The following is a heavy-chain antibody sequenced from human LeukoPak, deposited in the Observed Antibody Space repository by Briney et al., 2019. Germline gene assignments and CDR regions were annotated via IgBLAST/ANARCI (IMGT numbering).Heavy chain of an antibody. V-gene: IGHV3-11*01. CDR1: GLTFNDYS. J-gene: IGHJ4*02. CDR3: AXPXXXAAXY. CDR2: INSRGKTI. Sequence: GGSLRLSCAASGLTFNDYSMSWIRQAPGKGLEWVSYINSRGKTIYYADSVKGRFTISRDNAKSSLYLQMNSLRAEDTAVYYWAXPXXXAAXYWGQGTLVTVSS.